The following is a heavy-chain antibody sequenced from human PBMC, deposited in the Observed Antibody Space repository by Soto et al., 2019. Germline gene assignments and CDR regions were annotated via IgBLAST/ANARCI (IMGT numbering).Heavy chain of an antibody. D-gene: IGHD2-2*01. CDR2: ISGSGGST. Sequence: GGSLRLSCAASGFTFSSYAMSWVRQAPGKGLEWVSAISGSGGSTYYADSVKGRFTISRDNSKNTLYLQMNSLRAEDTAVYYCAKDFDVVVPAAMSETYYGMDVWGQGTTVTVSS. V-gene: IGHV3-23*01. CDR1: GFTFSSYA. CDR3: AKDFDVVVPAAMSETYYGMDV. J-gene: IGHJ6*02.